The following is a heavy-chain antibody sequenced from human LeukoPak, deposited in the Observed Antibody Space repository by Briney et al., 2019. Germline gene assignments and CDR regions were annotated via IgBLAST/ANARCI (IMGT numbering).Heavy chain of an antibody. CDR3: ARVGGLGYCSGGSCYVDY. J-gene: IGHJ4*02. Sequence: SVKVSCKASGGXFSSYAISWVRQAPGQGLEWMGGIIPIFGTANYAQKFQGRVTITADESTSTAYMELSSLRSEDTAVYYCARVGGLGYCSGGSCYVDYWGQGTLVTVSS. CDR2: IIPIFGTA. V-gene: IGHV1-69*01. CDR1: GGXFSSYA. D-gene: IGHD2-15*01.